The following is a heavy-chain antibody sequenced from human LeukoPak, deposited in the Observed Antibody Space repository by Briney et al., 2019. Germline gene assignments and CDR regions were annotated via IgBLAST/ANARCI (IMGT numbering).Heavy chain of an antibody. J-gene: IGHJ6*02. CDR1: GFTFSSSA. Sequence: GGSLRLSCAASGFTFSSSAMHWVRQAPGKGLEWVAVISYDGSNKYYADSVKGRFTISRDNSKNTLYLQMNSLRAEDTAVYYCARGVQQLVLTPPRVGYGMDVWGQGTTVTVSS. D-gene: IGHD6-13*01. V-gene: IGHV3-30-3*01. CDR2: ISYDGSNK. CDR3: ARGVQQLVLTPPRVGYGMDV.